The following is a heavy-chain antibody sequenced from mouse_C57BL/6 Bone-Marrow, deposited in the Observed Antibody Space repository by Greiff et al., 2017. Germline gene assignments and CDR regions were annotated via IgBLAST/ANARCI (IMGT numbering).Heavy chain of an antibody. J-gene: IGHJ4*01. V-gene: IGHV1-82*01. CDR3: AHSYYAMDY. CDR1: GYAFSSSW. CDR2: IYPGDGDT. D-gene: IGHD1-1*02. Sequence: LLESGPELVKPGASVKISCKASGYAFSSSWMNWVKQRPGKGLEWIGRIYPGDGDTNYNGKFKGKATLTADKSSSTAYMQLSSLTSEDSAVYFCAHSYYAMDYWGQGTSVTVSS.